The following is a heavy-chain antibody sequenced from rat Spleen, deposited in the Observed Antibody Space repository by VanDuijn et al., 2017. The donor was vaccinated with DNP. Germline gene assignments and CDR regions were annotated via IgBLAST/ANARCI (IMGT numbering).Heavy chain of an antibody. CDR3: ARPNYGGYEGWFAY. Sequence: EVQLVESGGGLVQPGRSLKLSCAASGFTFSNYDMAWVRQAPTKGLEWVAAISPSGGRSYYRDSVKGRFTVSGDNTKSSLYLQMDSLRSEDTATYYCARPNYGGYEGWFAYWGQGTLVTVSS. V-gene: IGHV5-25*01. CDR2: ISPSGGRS. J-gene: IGHJ3*01. CDR1: GFTFSNYD. D-gene: IGHD1-11*01.